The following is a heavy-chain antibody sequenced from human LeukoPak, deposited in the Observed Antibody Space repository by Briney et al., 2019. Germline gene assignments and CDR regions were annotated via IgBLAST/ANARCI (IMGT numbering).Heavy chain of an antibody. V-gene: IGHV1-46*01. D-gene: IGHD3-22*01. CDR2: INPSGGST. J-gene: IGHJ4*02. Sequence: ASVKVSCKASGYTFTDYYIHWVRQAPGQGLEWMGVINPSGGSTTYAQKFQGRLTMTRDTSTSTVYMELSSLRSEDTATHFCARAGGYYLGHFDLWGQGTLVTVSS. CDR1: GYTFTDYY. CDR3: ARAGGYYLGHFDL.